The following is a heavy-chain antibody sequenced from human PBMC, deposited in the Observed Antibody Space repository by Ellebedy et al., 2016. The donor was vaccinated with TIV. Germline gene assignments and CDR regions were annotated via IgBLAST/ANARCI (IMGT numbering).Heavy chain of an antibody. J-gene: IGHJ4*02. CDR1: GGSIRSYY. Sequence: MPSETLSLTCTVSGGSIRSYYWNWIRQPPGKGLEWIAYIYHLVSTYYNPSLSSRVTISIDTSTKQFSLKVTSVTAADTAVYYCARSDVATAGPIDYWGQGTLVTVSS. CDR3: ARSDVATAGPIDY. V-gene: IGHV4-59*08. D-gene: IGHD6-13*01. CDR2: IYHLVST.